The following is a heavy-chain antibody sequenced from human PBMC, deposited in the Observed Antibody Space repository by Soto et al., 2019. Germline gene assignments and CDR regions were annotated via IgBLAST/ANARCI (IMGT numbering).Heavy chain of an antibody. D-gene: IGHD5-18*01. Sequence: SETLSGTCTVSGGSIGSYYWRWIRQPPGKGLEWIGYIYSSGSTNYNPSLKSRVTISVDASKNQCSLKLSSVTAADTASYCCARDRDSLPYWGQRTLVTVSS. CDR2: IYSSGST. J-gene: IGHJ4*02. CDR1: GGSIGSYY. V-gene: IGHV4-59*01. CDR3: ARDRDSLPY.